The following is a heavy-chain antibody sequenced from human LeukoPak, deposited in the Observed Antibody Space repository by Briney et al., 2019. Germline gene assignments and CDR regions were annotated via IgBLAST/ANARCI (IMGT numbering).Heavy chain of an antibody. V-gene: IGHV3-7*03. Sequence: GGSLRLSCAASEFSFSTYWMSWVRQAPGKGLEWVANIKEDGSEKDYVDSVKGRFTISRDNAKNSLYLQMNSLRAEDTAVYYCAKGALLVGATVAFDIWGQGTMVTVSS. D-gene: IGHD1-26*01. CDR1: EFSFSTYW. CDR3: AKGALLVGATVAFDI. J-gene: IGHJ3*02. CDR2: IKEDGSEK.